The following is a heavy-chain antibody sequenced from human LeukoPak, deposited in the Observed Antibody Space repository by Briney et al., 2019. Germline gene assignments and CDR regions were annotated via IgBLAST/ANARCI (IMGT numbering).Heavy chain of an antibody. CDR1: GITFSSVW. CDR2: INEDGSAK. CDR3: ARGLVVVPVAERCLDY. Sequence: GGSLRLSCAASGITFSSVWMNWVRQAPGKGLEWVGTINEDGSAKFYVDSLRGRFTISRDNAKNSLYLQMNSLRAEDTAVYYCARGLVVVPVAERCLDYWGQGTLVTVSS. V-gene: IGHV3-7*04. D-gene: IGHD2-2*01. J-gene: IGHJ4*02.